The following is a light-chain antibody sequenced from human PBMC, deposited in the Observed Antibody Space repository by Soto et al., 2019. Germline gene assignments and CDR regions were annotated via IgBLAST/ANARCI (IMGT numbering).Light chain of an antibody. Sequence: EIVLTHSPGTLSLSPWERATLSCRASQSVSSSYLAWYQQKPGQAPRLLIYGASSRATGIPDRFSGSGSGTDFTLTISRLEPEDFAVYYCQQYGSSTWKFGQGTKVDIK. CDR2: GAS. CDR3: QQYGSSTWK. V-gene: IGKV3-20*01. J-gene: IGKJ1*01. CDR1: QSVSSSY.